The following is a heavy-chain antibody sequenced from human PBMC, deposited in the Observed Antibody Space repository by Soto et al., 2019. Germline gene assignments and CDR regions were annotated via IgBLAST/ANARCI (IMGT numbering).Heavy chain of an antibody. V-gene: IGHV3-13*01. CDR2: IGTAGDT. J-gene: IGHJ6*03. CDR1: GFTFSSYD. D-gene: IGHD2-2*01. CDR3: ARGLGYCSSTSCYGPDMDV. Sequence: GGSLRLSCAASGFTFSSYDMHWVRQATGKGLEWVSAIGTAGDTYYPGSVKGRLTISRENAKNSLYLQMNSLRAGDTAVYYCARGLGYCSSTSCYGPDMDVWGKGTTVTVSS.